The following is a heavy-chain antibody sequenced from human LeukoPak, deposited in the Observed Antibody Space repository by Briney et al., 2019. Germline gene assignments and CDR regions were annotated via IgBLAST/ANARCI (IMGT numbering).Heavy chain of an antibody. J-gene: IGHJ4*02. D-gene: IGHD2-2*01. Sequence: ASVKVSCKASGYTFTDYYLHWVRQAPGQGFEWMGWINPNSGDTNYAQKFQGRVTMTRDTSISTDHMEMSRLRSDDTAVYYCARVNFLYCSSTTCLFDYWGQGTLVTVSS. CDR2: INPNSGDT. V-gene: IGHV1-2*02. CDR1: GYTFTDYY. CDR3: ARVNFLYCSSTTCLFDY.